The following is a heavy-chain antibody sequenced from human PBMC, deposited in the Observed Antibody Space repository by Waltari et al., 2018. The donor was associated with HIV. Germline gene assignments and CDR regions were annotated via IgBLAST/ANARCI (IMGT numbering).Heavy chain of an antibody. V-gene: IGHV4-4*02. J-gene: IGHJ6*02. CDR2: IYHSGST. CDR1: GCSISDTNW. Sequence: QVQLQESGPGLVKPSGTLSLTCAVSGCSISDTNWWTWVRQPPGKGLEWIGEIYHSGSTNYNPSLKSRVTISVDKSKNQFSLKLSSVTAADTAVYFCARYWDHYYGMDGWGQGTAVSVSS. D-gene: IGHD2-8*02. CDR3: ARYWDHYYGMDG.